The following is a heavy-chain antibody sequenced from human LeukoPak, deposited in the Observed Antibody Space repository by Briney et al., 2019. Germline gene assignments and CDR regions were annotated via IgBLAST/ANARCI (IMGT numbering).Heavy chain of an antibody. J-gene: IGHJ4*02. CDR1: GFTFSSYS. CDR2: ISSSSSTI. V-gene: IGHV3-48*02. CDR3: ARDRALYYYDSSAPDY. Sequence: PGGSLRLSCAASGFTFSSYSMNWVRQAPGKGLEWVSYISSSSSTIYYADSVKGRFTISRDNAKNSLYLQMNSLRDEDTAVYYCARDRALYYYDSSAPDYWGQGTLVTVSS. D-gene: IGHD3-22*01.